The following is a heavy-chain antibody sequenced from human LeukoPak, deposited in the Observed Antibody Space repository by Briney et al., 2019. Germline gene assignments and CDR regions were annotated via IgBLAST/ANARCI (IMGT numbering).Heavy chain of an antibody. CDR2: IYHSEST. CDR3: ARSPNYYGSGSYYSV. J-gene: IGHJ4*02. CDR1: GGSISSSNW. Sequence: SETLSLTCAVSGGSISSSNWWSWVRPPPGKGLEWIGEIYHSESTNYNPSLKSRVTISVDKSKNQVSLKLSSVTAADTAIYYCARSPNYYGSGSYYSVWGQGTLVTVCS. D-gene: IGHD3-10*01. V-gene: IGHV4-4*02.